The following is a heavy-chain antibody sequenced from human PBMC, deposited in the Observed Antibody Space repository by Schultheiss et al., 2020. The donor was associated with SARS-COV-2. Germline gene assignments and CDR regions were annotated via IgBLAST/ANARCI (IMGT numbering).Heavy chain of an antibody. V-gene: IGHV4-59*12. J-gene: IGHJ4*02. CDR2: IYYSGST. CDR1: GGSISSYY. Sequence: SQTLSLTCTVSGGSISSYYWSWIRQPPGKGLEWIGYIYYSGSTYYNPSLKSRVTISVDTSKNQFSLKLSSVTAADTAVYYCARDLIGYSGYDSFALESDYWGQGTLVTVSS. CDR3: ARDLIGYSGYDSFALESDY. D-gene: IGHD5-12*01.